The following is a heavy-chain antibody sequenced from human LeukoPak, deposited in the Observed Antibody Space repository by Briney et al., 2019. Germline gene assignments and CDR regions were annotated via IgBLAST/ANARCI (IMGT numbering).Heavy chain of an antibody. Sequence: GGSLRLSCAASGFSFSSAWMHWVRHAPGEGLVAVPRITSDGSTTWYADSVRGRFTISRDNAKNTLYLQMNSLRVDDTAVYYCARDWYYAIDYWGQGTLVTVSS. V-gene: IGHV3-74*01. CDR2: ITSDGSTT. D-gene: IGHD2-2*01. J-gene: IGHJ4*02. CDR1: GFSFSSAW. CDR3: ARDWYYAIDY.